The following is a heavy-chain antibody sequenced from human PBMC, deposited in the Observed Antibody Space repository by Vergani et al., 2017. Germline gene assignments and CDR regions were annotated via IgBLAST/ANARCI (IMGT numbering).Heavy chain of an antibody. V-gene: IGHV1-2*02. CDR1: GYTFTGYY. J-gene: IGHJ5*02. CDR2: INPNSGGT. D-gene: IGHD3-22*01. Sequence: QVQLVQSGAEVKKPGASVKVSCKASGYTFTGYYMHWVRQAPGQGLEGMGWINPNSGGTNYAQKFQGRVTMTRDTSISTAYMELSRLRSDDTAVYYCARDWLYYYDSSGPNWFDPWGQGTLVTVSS. CDR3: ARDWLYYYDSSGPNWFDP.